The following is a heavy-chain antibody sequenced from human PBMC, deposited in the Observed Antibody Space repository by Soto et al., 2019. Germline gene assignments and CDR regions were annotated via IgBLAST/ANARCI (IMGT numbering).Heavy chain of an antibody. J-gene: IGHJ4*02. D-gene: IGHD3-22*01. V-gene: IGHV1-69*01. CDR2: IIPVFGAT. CDR1: GGTFTKYA. CDR3: AASPEWSYAPNQLAITTFVFF. Sequence: QVQLVQSGAEVRKPGSSVKVSCKASGGTFTKYAISWVRQAPGQGLEWLGGIIPVFGATDYAQTFQDRVTITADEATRTVHMELRSLRSEDTAVYFCAASPEWSYAPNQLAITTFVFFWGQGALVTVSP.